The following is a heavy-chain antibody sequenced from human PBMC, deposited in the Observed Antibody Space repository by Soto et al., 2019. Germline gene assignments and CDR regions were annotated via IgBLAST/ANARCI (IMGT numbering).Heavy chain of an antibody. J-gene: IGHJ4*02. CDR1: GFDFSTHA. D-gene: IGHD4-17*01. V-gene: IGHV3-23*01. Sequence: LRLSCAASGFDFSTHALSWVRQAPGKGLEWLSSITNTAFTTLYADSVKGRFTLSRENSRNTLHLQINNLRVDDTALYYCAKGFDYGDTKHIDHWGQGTLVTVSS. CDR3: AKGFDYGDTKHIDH. CDR2: ITNTAFTT.